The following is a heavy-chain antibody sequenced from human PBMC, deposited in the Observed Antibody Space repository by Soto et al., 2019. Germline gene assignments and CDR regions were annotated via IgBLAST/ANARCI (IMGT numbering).Heavy chain of an antibody. CDR1: GGSITSDDYY. CDR2: IFYSGST. J-gene: IGHJ4*02. V-gene: IGHV4-30-4*01. CDR3: ASANCGGDCSYRHDRYYFES. D-gene: IGHD2-21*02. Sequence: QVQLQESGPGLVKPSQSLSLTCTVSGGSITSDDYYWSWIRQPQGRGLEWIGYIFYSGSTHYNPSLKSRFIISLDTSKKQVSLKLSSVTAADTAVYYCASANCGGDCSYRHDRYYFESWGQGTLVTVSS.